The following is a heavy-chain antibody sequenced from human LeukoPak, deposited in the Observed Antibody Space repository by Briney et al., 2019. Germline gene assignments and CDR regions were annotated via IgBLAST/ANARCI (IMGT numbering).Heavy chain of an antibody. Sequence: QSGGSLRLSCAASGFTFSSYGMHWVRQAPGKGLEWVAVIWYDGSNKYYADSVKGRFTISRDNSKNTLYLQMNSLRAEDTAVYYCARDSSDGYKNGASDYWGQGTLVTVSS. CDR1: GFTFSSYG. V-gene: IGHV3-33*01. CDR3: ARDSSDGYKNGASDY. CDR2: IWYDGSNK. J-gene: IGHJ4*02. D-gene: IGHD5-24*01.